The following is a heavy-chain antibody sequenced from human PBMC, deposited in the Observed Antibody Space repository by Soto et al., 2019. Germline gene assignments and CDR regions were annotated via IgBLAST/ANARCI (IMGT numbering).Heavy chain of an antibody. V-gene: IGHV1-69*01. CDR1: GGTFSSYA. CDR2: IIPIFGTA. J-gene: IGHJ4*02. D-gene: IGHD3-10*01. Sequence: QVQLVQSGAEVKKPGSSVKVSCKASGGTFSSYAISWVRQAPGQGLEWMGGIIPIFGTANYAQKFQGRVTITADESTSTAEMELSSLRSEDTSVYYCARGRYYYGSGSYFYYVDYWGQGTLVTVSS. CDR3: ARGRYYYGSGSYFYYVDY.